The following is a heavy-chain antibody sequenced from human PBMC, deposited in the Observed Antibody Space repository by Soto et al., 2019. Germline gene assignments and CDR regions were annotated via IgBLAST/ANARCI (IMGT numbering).Heavy chain of an antibody. CDR3: ARVGEATILHYYYYGMDV. Sequence: PSETLSRTCTVSGGSISSSSYYWGWIRQPPGKGLEWIGSIYYSGSTYYNPSLKSRVTISVDTSKNQFSLKLSSVTAADTAVYYCARVGEATILHYYYYGMDVWGRRTTVTVSS. CDR2: IYYSGST. V-gene: IGHV4-39*01. D-gene: IGHD5-12*01. J-gene: IGHJ6*02. CDR1: GGSISSSSYY.